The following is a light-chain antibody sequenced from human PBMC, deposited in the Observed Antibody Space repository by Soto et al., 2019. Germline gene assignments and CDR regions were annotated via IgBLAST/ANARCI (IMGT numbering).Light chain of an antibody. CDR2: EVT. Sequence: QSALTKPPSASGSPGQSVTISCTGTRSDVGAYKYVSWYQQYPGKAPKHMIYEVTKRPSGVPDRFSGSKSGNTASLTVSGLQSEDEADYYCTTYVGNDIWVFGGGTKLTVL. V-gene: IGLV2-8*01. J-gene: IGLJ3*02. CDR1: RSDVGAYKY. CDR3: TTYVGNDIWV.